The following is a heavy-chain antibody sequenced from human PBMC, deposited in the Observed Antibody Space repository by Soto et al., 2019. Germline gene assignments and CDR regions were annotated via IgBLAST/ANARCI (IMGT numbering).Heavy chain of an antibody. V-gene: IGHV4-30-4*01. Sequence: KSSETLSPTCTVSGDSIRSGNKYWSWNRQPPGKGLEWIGYIFSSGTTYYNPSLKSRLTMSLDASQNQFSLKLNSLTDADTAVYFCARVPSPFDYYYAMDVWGQGTTVTVSS. CDR2: IFSSGTT. CDR3: ARVPSPFDYYYAMDV. J-gene: IGHJ6*02. CDR1: GDSIRSGNKY. D-gene: IGHD3-16*01.